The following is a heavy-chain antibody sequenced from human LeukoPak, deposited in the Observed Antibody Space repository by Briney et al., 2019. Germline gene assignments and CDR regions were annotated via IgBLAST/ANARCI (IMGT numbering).Heavy chain of an antibody. Sequence: SETLSLTCAVYGGSFSGYYWSWIRQPPGKGLEWIGEINHSGSTNYNPSLKSRVTISVDTSKNQFSLKLSSVTAADTAVYYCAQYSGYDFYYWGQGTLVTVSS. CDR3: AQYSGYDFYY. D-gene: IGHD5-12*01. CDR1: GGSFSGYY. V-gene: IGHV4-34*01. CDR2: INHSGST. J-gene: IGHJ4*02.